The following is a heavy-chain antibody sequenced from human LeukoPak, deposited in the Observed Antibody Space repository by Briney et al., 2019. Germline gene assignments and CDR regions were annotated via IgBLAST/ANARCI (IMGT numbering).Heavy chain of an antibody. CDR3: ARDLGYSSSRPTTDDY. J-gene: IGHJ4*02. D-gene: IGHD6-13*01. CDR2: IIPIFGTA. Sequence: GASVKVSCKASGGTFSSYAISWVRQAPGQGLEWMGGIIPIFGTANYAQKFQGRVTITADESTSTAYMELSSLRSEDTAVYYCARDLGYSSSRPTTDDYWGQGTLVTVSS. V-gene: IGHV1-69*13. CDR1: GGTFSSYA.